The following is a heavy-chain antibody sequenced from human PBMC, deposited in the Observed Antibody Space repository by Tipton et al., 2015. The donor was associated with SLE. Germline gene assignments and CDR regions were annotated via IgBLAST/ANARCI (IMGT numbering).Heavy chain of an antibody. V-gene: IGHV3-73*01. CDR1: GFTFSGSN. D-gene: IGHD5-12*01. CDR2: IKSKGDDGTA. Sequence: SLRLSCAASGFTFSGSNMHWVRQASGKGLEWVGRIKSKGDDGTADHSASVKGRFTISRDDSKNMVYLQMNSLRAEDTAVYYCARLERYSGYDWHFDHWGQGTLVTVSS. CDR3: ARLERYSGYDWHFDH. J-gene: IGHJ4*02.